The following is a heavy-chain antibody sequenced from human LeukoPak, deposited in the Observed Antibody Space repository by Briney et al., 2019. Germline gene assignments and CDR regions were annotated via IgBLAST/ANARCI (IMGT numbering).Heavy chain of an antibody. Sequence: ASVKVSCKASGYTFTSYYIHWVRQAPGQGLEWMGIINPSGGSTSYAQKFQGRVTMTRDTSTSTVYMELSSLRSEDTAVYYCAREEEASYYDSSGYYYDYWGQGTLVTVSS. CDR2: INPSGGST. CDR1: GYTFTSYY. CDR3: AREEEASYYDSSGYYYDY. J-gene: IGHJ4*02. D-gene: IGHD3-22*01. V-gene: IGHV1-46*01.